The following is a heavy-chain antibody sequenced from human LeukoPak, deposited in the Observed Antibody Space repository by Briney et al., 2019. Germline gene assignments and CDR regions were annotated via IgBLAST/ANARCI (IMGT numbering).Heavy chain of an antibody. J-gene: IGHJ4*02. CDR2: ISGGGGTI. CDR3: AKDNRRHYTSGPNPDSLH. V-gene: IGHV3-48*01. D-gene: IGHD6-19*01. CDR1: GFTFSAYS. Sequence: GGSLRLSCAASGFTFSAYSMNWVRQAPGKGLEWVSFISGGGGTIYYADSVKGRFTISRDNAKNSLHLQMDSLRVEDTAVYYCAKDNRRHYTSGPNPDSLHWGQGALVTVSS.